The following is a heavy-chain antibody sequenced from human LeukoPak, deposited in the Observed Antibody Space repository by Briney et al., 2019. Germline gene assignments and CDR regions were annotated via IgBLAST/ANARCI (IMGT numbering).Heavy chain of an antibody. CDR1: GYTFTGYY. Sequence: GASVKVSCKASGYTFTGYYMHWVRQAPGQGLEWMGWINPKSGSTNYAQKFQGRVTMTRDTSISTAYMELSRLRSDDTAVYYCARVITGSLTPYDYWGQGTLVTVSS. J-gene: IGHJ4*02. D-gene: IGHD1-20*01. CDR2: INPKSGST. CDR3: ARVITGSLTPYDY. V-gene: IGHV1-2*02.